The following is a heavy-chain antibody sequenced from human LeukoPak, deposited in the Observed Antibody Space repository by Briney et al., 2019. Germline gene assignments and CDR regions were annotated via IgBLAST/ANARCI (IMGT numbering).Heavy chain of an antibody. V-gene: IGHV4-39*07. Sequence: KSSETLSLTCTVSGGSISSSSYYWGWIRQPPGKGLEWIGSIYYSGSTYYNPSLKSRVTISVDTSKSQFSLKLSSVTAADTAVYYCARGVMRRDYMDVWGKGTTVTVSS. CDR3: ARGVMRRDYMDV. CDR2: IYYSGST. J-gene: IGHJ6*03. CDR1: GGSISSSSYY.